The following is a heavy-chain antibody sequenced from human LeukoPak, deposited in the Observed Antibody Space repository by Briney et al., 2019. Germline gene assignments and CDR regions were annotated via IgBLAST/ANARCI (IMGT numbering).Heavy chain of an antibody. CDR3: AREGGTIEIGEFDY. D-gene: IGHD3-16*02. V-gene: IGHV3-21*01. CDR2: ISSSSSYI. CDR1: GFTFSSYS. Sequence: GGSLRLSCAASGFTFSSYSMNWVRQAPGKGLEWVSSISSSSSYIYYADSVKGRFTISRDNAKNSLYLQMNSLRAEDTAVYYCAREGGTIEIGEFDYWGQGTLVTVSS. J-gene: IGHJ4*02.